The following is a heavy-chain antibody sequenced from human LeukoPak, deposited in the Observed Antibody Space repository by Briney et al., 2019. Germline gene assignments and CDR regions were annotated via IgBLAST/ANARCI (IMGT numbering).Heavy chain of an antibody. Sequence: GGSLRLSCAASEFTFSDFYMSWIRQAPGKGLEWVSYVSSSGGPTYYADSVKGRFTISRDNAKNSLYLQMDSLRAEDTAVYFCARGDSSGWYSDYWGQGTLVTVSS. J-gene: IGHJ4*02. CDR1: EFTFSDFY. CDR3: ARGDSSGWYSDY. V-gene: IGHV3-11*01. D-gene: IGHD6-19*01. CDR2: VSSSGGPT.